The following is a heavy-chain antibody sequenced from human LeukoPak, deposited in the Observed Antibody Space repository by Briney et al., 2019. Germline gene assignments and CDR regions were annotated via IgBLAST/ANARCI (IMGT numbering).Heavy chain of an antibody. CDR2: IRSKTDGGTT. CDR3: VGSFLGY. J-gene: IGHJ4*02. D-gene: IGHD3-10*01. V-gene: IGHV3-15*01. Sequence: GGSLRLSCAASGLTFSNTWMTWVRPAPGRGREWVGRIRSKTDGGTTDYTTPVTGRFTISRDDSKNTLYLQMNSLKTEGTAVYYCVGSFLGYWGQGTLVTVSS. CDR1: GLTFSNTW.